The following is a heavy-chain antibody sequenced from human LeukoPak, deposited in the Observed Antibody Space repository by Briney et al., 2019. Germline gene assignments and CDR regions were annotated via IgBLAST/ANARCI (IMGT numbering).Heavy chain of an antibody. CDR1: GFIVSRNY. CDR2: ISSKYVT. Sequence: GGSLTLSCAASGFIVSRNYMSWVRQAPGKKLEWVSAISSKYVTYYADSVKGRFIISRDNSKNTVYLQMNGLRAEDTAIYYCYGIHLGDAFDLWGQGTMVTVSS. D-gene: IGHD3-16*01. J-gene: IGHJ3*01. V-gene: IGHV3-53*01. CDR3: YGIHLGDAFDL.